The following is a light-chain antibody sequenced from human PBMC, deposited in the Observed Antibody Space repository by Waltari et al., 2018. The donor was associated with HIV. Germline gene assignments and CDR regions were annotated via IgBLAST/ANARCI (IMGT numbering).Light chain of an antibody. V-gene: IGLV2-23*01. J-gene: IGLJ2*01. Sequence: QSALPQPASVSGPPGQSITVSCTGTSSDTGNYNLVSWFRLTPWKAPKLIIYEDNKRPSGVSNRFSGSKSADTASLTISGLQAEDEADYYCCAYAGGLEFGGGTKLTVL. CDR3: CAYAGGLE. CDR2: EDN. CDR1: SSDTGNYNL.